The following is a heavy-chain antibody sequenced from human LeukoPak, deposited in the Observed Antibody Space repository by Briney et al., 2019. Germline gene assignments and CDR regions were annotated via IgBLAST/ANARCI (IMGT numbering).Heavy chain of an antibody. D-gene: IGHD2-8*01. CDR2: ISYDGSNK. J-gene: IGHJ4*02. V-gene: IGHV3-30-3*01. Sequence: GGSLRLSCAASGFTVSSNYMSWVRQAPGKGLEWVAVISYDGSNKYYADSVKGRFTISRDNSKNTLYLQMNSLRAEDTAVYYCARGSNGVDYWGQGTLVTVSS. CDR3: ARGSNGVDY. CDR1: GFTVSSNY.